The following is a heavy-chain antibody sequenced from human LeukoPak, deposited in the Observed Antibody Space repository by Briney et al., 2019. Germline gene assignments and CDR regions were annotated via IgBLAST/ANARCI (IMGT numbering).Heavy chain of an antibody. V-gene: IGHV1-18*01. CDR1: GYTFTNYG. Sequence: ASVKVSCKASGYTFTNYGIGWVRQAPGQGLEWMGWISSYNGRTNYAQKFQGRVTMTTDTSTSTAYVELRSLRSDDTAIYYCARALYSDYYTYLNWFDPWGQGTLVTVSS. D-gene: IGHD5-12*01. CDR3: ARALYSDYYTYLNWFDP. J-gene: IGHJ5*02. CDR2: ISSYNGRT.